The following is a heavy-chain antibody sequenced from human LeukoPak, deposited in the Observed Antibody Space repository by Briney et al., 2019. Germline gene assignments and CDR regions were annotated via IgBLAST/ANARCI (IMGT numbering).Heavy chain of an antibody. J-gene: IGHJ3*02. Sequence: SETLSLTCSVSGYSISSGFYWGWNRQPPGKTLEWIGSIYSSGSTYYNPSLKSRVIIIIDTPKNHFSLTLSSVTAADTAVYYCARSDGYGLVGIWGQGTMVTVSS. V-gene: IGHV4-38-2*02. CDR3: ARSDGYGLVGI. D-gene: IGHD3-10*01. CDR1: GYSISSGFY. CDR2: IYSSGST.